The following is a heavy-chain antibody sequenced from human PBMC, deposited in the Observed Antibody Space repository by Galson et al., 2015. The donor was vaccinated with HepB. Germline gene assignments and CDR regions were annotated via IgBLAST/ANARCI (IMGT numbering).Heavy chain of an antibody. CDR2: IVVGSGNT. CDR3: AASYMVRGGTYYYYYGIDV. D-gene: IGHD3-10*01. V-gene: IGHV1-58*01. CDR1: GFTFTSSA. Sequence: SVKVSCKASGFTFTSSAVQWVRQARGQRLEWIGWIVVGSGNTNYAQKFQERVTITRDMSTSTAYMELSSLRSEDTAVYYCAASYMVRGGTYYYYYGIDVWGQGTTVTVSS. J-gene: IGHJ6*02.